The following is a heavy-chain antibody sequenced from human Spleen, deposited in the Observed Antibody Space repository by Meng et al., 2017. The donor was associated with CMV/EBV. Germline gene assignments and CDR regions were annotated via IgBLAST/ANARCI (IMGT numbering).Heavy chain of an antibody. D-gene: IGHD3-3*01. CDR2: MYYSGST. J-gene: IGHJ3*02. CDR3: AREEFLEKDAFDI. V-gene: IGHV4-59*01. CDR1: GGSISSYY. Sequence: SETLSLTCTVSGGSISSYYWTWIRQPPGKGLEWIGDMYYSGSTNYNPSLKSRVTISVDTSKNQSSLKLSSVTAADTAVYYCAREEFLEKDAFDIWGQGTMVTVSS.